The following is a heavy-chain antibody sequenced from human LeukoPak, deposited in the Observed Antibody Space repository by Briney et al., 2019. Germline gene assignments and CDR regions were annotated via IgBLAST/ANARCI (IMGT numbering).Heavy chain of an antibody. CDR1: GGSISSSNYY. V-gene: IGHV4-39*01. CDR2: IYYSGSP. CDR3: ATSGWYLLPGVY. J-gene: IGHJ4*02. Sequence: SETLSLTCTVSGGSISSSNYYWGWIRQPPGKGLEWIASIYYSGSPYYNPSLGGRVTISVDTSKNQFSLKLYSVTAADTAVYYCATSGWYLLPGVYWGQGTLVTVSS. D-gene: IGHD6-19*01.